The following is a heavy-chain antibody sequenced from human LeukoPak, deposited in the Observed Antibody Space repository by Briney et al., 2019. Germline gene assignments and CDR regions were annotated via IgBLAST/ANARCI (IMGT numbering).Heavy chain of an antibody. D-gene: IGHD4-23*01. CDR2: IIPIFGTA. CDR3: AGGGPDPTVLNYYYYGMDV. V-gene: IGHV1-69*01. Sequence: EASVKVSCKASGGTFSSYATSWVRQAPGQGLEWMGGIIPIFGTANYAQKFQGRVTITADESTSTAYMELSSLRSEDTAVYYCAGGGPDPTVLNYYYYGMDVWGQGTTVTVSS. CDR1: GGTFSSYA. J-gene: IGHJ6*02.